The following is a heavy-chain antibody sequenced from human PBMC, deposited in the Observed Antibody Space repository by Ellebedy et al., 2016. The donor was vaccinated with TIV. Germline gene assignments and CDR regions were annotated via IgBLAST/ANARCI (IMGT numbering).Heavy chain of an antibody. D-gene: IGHD5-12*01. Sequence: MPSETLSLTCTVSGTSISGYYWSWIRQPAGKGLEWVGRIYSSGTTKYNPSLKSRVTISVDTSKNQFSLKLSSVTAADTAVYYCARLGYSGYDFLDYWGQGTLVTVSS. V-gene: IGHV4-4*07. CDR3: ARLGYSGYDFLDY. CDR1: GTSISGYY. CDR2: IYSSGTT. J-gene: IGHJ4*02.